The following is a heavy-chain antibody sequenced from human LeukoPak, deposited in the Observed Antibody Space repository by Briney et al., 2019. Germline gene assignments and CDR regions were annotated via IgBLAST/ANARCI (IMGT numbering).Heavy chain of an antibody. CDR2: IYHSGST. CDR3: ARGYRRWYLDY. Sequence: SETLSLTCTVSGGSISSSSYYWGWIRQPPGKGLEWIGEIYHSGSTNYNPSLKSRVTISVDKSKNQFSLKLSSVTAADTAVYYCARGYRRWYLDYWGQGTLVTVSS. CDR1: GGSISSSSYY. D-gene: IGHD3-16*02. V-gene: IGHV4-39*07. J-gene: IGHJ4*02.